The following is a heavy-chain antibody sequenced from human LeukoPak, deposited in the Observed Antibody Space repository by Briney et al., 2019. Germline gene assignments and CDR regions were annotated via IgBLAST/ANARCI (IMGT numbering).Heavy chain of an antibody. CDR2: IYYSGST. V-gene: IGHV4-59*12. J-gene: IGHJ6*03. D-gene: IGHD5-18*01. Sequence: SSETLSLTCTVSGGSISNYYWSWIRQPPGKALEWIGYIYYSGSTNYNPSLKSRVTISVDTSKNQFSLKLSSVTAADTAVYYCARGAARRSYYYYMDVWGKGTTVTVSS. CDR3: ARGAARRSYYYYMDV. CDR1: GGSISNYY.